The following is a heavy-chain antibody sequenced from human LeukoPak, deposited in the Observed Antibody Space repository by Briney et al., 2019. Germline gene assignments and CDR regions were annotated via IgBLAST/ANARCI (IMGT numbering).Heavy chain of an antibody. CDR2: ISSSSSYI. D-gene: IGHD4-11*01. V-gene: IGHV3-21*01. Sequence: GGSLRLSCAASGFTVGSNYMSWVRQAPGKGLEWVSSISSSSSYIYYADSVKGRFTISRDNAKNSLYLQMNSLRAEDTAVYYCARYPRFGMTTAWFDPWGQGTLVTVSS. CDR1: GFTVGSNY. CDR3: ARYPRFGMTTAWFDP. J-gene: IGHJ5*02.